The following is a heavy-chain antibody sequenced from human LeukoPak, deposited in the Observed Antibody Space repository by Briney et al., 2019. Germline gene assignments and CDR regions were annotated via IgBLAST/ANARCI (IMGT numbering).Heavy chain of an antibody. CDR3: ARGRYSSGWYYPFDS. CDR2: IYSGGTI. CDR1: GFTASSDY. Sequence: GGSLRLSCAASGFTASSDYMSWVRQAPGKGLEWVSVIYSGGTIYYTASVKGRFTISRDNSKNTVYLQMNSLRAEDTAVYYCARGRYSSGWYYPFDSWGRGTLVTVSS. D-gene: IGHD6-19*01. V-gene: IGHV3-66*01. J-gene: IGHJ4*02.